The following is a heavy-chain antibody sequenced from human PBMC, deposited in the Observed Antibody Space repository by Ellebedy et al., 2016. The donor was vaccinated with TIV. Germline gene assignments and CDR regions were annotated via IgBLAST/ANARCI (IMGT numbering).Heavy chain of an antibody. D-gene: IGHD4-17*01. Sequence: GGSLRLSCVASGFSFSSYWMSWVRQAPGKGLEWVANMRQDGGDKYYVDSVKGRFTISRDNAKSSLYLQMDSVRAEDTAVYYCATDGAYGDYRSPAHAFEFWGPGTMVAVS. CDR1: GFSFSSYW. CDR3: ATDGAYGDYRSPAHAFEF. CDR2: MRQDGGDK. J-gene: IGHJ3*01. V-gene: IGHV3-7*01.